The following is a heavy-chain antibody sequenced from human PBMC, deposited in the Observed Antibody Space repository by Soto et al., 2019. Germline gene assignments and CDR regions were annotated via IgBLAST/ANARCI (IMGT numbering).Heavy chain of an antibody. CDR2: IYYSGST. V-gene: IGHV4-59*08. CDR3: ARHVPYCSDTSHCAYGMDV. CDR1: GGSISSDY. D-gene: IGHD2-2*01. J-gene: IGHJ6*02. Sequence: SETLSLTCTVSGGSISSDYWSWIRQPPGKGLEWIGYIYYSGSTNYNPSLKSRVTISVDTSKNQFSLKLSSVTAADTAVYYCARHVPYCSDTSHCAYGMDVWGQGTTVTVS.